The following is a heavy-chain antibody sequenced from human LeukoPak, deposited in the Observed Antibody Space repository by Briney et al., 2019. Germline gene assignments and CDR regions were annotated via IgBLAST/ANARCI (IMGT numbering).Heavy chain of an antibody. D-gene: IGHD4-11*01. V-gene: IGHV4-59*08. Sequence: PSETLSLTCTVSGGSIRSYYWSWIRQPPGKGLEWIGYIYYSGSTNYNPSLKSRVTISVDTSKNQFSLKLNSVTAADTAVYYCARQGPLTTAVTTRTNPFDYWGQGTLVTVSS. CDR3: ARQGPLTTAVTTRTNPFDY. J-gene: IGHJ4*02. CDR1: GGSIRSYY. CDR2: IYYSGST.